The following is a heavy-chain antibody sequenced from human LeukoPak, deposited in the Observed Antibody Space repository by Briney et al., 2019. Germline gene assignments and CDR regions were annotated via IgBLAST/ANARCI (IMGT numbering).Heavy chain of an antibody. CDR3: GKKIEGYYDSRGYYLDV. D-gene: IGHD3-22*01. V-gene: IGHV3-23*01. CDR2: ISGSGGST. J-gene: IGHJ6*02. CDR1: GFTFSSYA. Sequence: GASLRLSCAASGFTFSSYAMSWVRPAPGKGLEWVSAISGSGGSTSYADSVKGRFTISRDNSKNTLYLQMNSLRAEDTAVYYCGKKIEGYYDSRGYYLDVWGQGTTVTVSS.